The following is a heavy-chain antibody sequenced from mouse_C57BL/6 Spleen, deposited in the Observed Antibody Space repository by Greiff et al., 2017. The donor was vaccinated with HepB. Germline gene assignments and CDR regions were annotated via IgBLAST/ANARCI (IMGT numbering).Heavy chain of an antibody. V-gene: IGHV1-76*01. CDR3: ARSGIYYYAMDY. J-gene: IGHJ4*01. CDR1: GYTFTDYY. CDR2: IYPGSGNT. Sequence: VKLQESGAELVRPGASVKLSCKASGYTFTDYYINWVKQRPGQGLEWIARIYPGSGNTYYNEKFKGKATLTAEKSSSTAYMQLSSLTSEDSAVYFCARSGIYYYAMDYWGQGTSVTVSS.